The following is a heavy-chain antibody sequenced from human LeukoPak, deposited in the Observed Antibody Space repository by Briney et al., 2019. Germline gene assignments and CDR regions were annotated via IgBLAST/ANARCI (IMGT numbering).Heavy chain of an antibody. V-gene: IGHV3-7*01. D-gene: IGHD1-26*01. CDR2: IKQDGSEK. CDR3: ARVGGSWELIL. J-gene: IGHJ4*02. CDR1: GFTFSSYW. Sequence: GGSLRLSCAASGFTFSSYWMSWVRQAPGRGREWQANIKQDGSEKYYADSVKGRFTISRDNAKNSLYLQMNSLRAEDTAVYCCARVGGSWELILWGQGTLVTVS.